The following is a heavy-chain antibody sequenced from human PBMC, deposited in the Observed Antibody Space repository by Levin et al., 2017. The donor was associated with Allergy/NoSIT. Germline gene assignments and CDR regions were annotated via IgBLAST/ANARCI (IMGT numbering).Heavy chain of an antibody. D-gene: IGHD2-15*01. CDR1: GFTFSSYG. J-gene: IGHJ2*01. CDR3: AKGGLSGVPVAYWYFDL. V-gene: IGHV3-30*18. Sequence: GGSLRLSCAASGFTFSSYGMHWVRQAPGKGLEWVAVISYDGSNKYYADSVKGRFTISRDNSKNTLYLQMNSLRAEDTAVYYCAKGGLSGVPVAYWYFDLWGRGTLVTVSS. CDR2: ISYDGSNK.